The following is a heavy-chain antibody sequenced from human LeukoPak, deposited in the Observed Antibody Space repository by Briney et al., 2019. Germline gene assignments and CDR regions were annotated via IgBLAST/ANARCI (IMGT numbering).Heavy chain of an antibody. CDR3: ARGTGDFDS. V-gene: IGHV3-7*01. CDR1: GFTVSSNY. J-gene: IGHJ4*02. D-gene: IGHD1-14*01. Sequence: GGSLRLSCAASGFTVSSNYMSWVRQAPGKGLEWVANIKQDGSEKYYVDSVKGRFTISRDNAKNSLYLQMNSLRAEDTAVYYCARGTGDFDSWGQGTLVTVSS. CDR2: IKQDGSEK.